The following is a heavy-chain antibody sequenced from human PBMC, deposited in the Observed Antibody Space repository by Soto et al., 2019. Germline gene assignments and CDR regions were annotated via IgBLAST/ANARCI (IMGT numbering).Heavy chain of an antibody. V-gene: IGHV3-23*01. Sequence: EVHLLESGGDLVPPGGSRRLYCAASGFSFSNYAMTWVRQAPGRGLEWVATTLGSATYNADSVRGRCTISRDNSKNICFLQMNSLRVDDTAIYYCTKRFLNGVSWASLAPWGPGTLFTVSS. D-gene: IGHD3-3*01. J-gene: IGHJ5*02. CDR1: GFSFSNYA. CDR2: TLGSAT. CDR3: TKRFLNGVSWASLAP.